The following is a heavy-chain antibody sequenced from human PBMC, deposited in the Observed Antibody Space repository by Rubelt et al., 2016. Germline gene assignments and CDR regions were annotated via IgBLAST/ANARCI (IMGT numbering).Heavy chain of an antibody. J-gene: IGHJ4*02. Sequence: EVQLVQSGAEVKKPGESLKISCKGSGYSFTSHWIVWVRQMPGKGLEWMGIIFPGDSDTTYSPSFQGPVTISSDTSINTAYLHWSSLKASDTAIYYCARVGRFSGYDAYYFDYWGQGTLVTVSS. CDR3: ARVGRFSGYDAYYFDY. CDR2: IFPGDSDT. D-gene: IGHD5-12*01. CDR1: GYSFTSHW. V-gene: IGHV5-51*01.